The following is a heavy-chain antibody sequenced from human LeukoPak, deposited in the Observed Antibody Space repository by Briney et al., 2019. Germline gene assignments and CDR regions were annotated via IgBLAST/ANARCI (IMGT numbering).Heavy chain of an antibody. V-gene: IGHV3-30*03. CDR2: ISFDGSNK. CDR1: GFTFNSYV. J-gene: IGHJ4*02. CDR3: ASKWYCGGDCYYQIDY. Sequence: GGSLRLSCAASGFTFNSYVMHWVRQAPGKGLEWVAVISFDGSNKYYADSVRGRSTISRDNARNTLYLQMNSLGAEDTAVYYCASKWYCGGDCYYQIDYWGQGTLVTVSS. D-gene: IGHD2-21*02.